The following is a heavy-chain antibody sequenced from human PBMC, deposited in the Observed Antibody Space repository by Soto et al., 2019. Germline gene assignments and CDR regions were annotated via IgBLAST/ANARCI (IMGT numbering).Heavy chain of an antibody. CDR2: IKQDGSEK. V-gene: IGHV3-7*01. D-gene: IGHD3-22*01. CDR1: GFIFSNYW. CDR3: ATHSAWLLNY. Sequence: GGSLRLSCAASGFIFSNYWMSWVRQAPGKGLEWVANIKQDGSEKYYMDSVRGRFTISRDNAKNSLYLQMNSLRAEDTAVYYCATHSAWLLNYWSLGTLVTVSS. J-gene: IGHJ4*02.